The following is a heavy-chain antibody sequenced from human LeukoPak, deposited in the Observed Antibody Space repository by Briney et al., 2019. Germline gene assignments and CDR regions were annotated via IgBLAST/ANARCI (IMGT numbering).Heavy chain of an antibody. CDR1: GFTFSSHW. Sequence: GGSLRLSCAASGFTFSSHWMTWVRQAPGKGLEWVANIKEDGTRKNYMDSVKGRFTISRDNSKNTVYLQMNSLRAEDTAVYYCARGGYAHYYGMDVWGQGTTVTVSS. CDR2: IKEDGTRK. D-gene: IGHD5-18*01. J-gene: IGHJ6*02. V-gene: IGHV3-7*03. CDR3: ARGGYAHYYGMDV.